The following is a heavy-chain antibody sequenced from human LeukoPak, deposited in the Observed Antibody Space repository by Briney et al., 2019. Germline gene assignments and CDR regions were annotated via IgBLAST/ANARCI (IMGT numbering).Heavy chain of an antibody. CDR2: IIPIFGTA. CDR3: ARNLAQLGVGWFDP. D-gene: IGHD1-1*01. Sequence: SVKVSCTASGGTFSSYAISWVRQAPGQGLEWMGGIIPIFGTANYAQKFQGRVTITADESTSTAYMELSSLRSEDTAVYYCARNLAQLGVGWFDPWGQGTLVTVSS. CDR1: GGTFSSYA. J-gene: IGHJ5*02. V-gene: IGHV1-69*13.